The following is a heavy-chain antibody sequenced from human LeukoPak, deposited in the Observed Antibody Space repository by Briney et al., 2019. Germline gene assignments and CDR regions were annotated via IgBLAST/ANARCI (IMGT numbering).Heavy chain of an antibody. CDR1: GYTLTELS. CDR3: ATIPVSPDDFWSGFRSVGAFDI. Sequence: GASVKVSCKVSGYTLTELSMHWVRQAPGKGLEWMGGFDPEDGETIYAQKFQGRVTMTEDTSTDTAYMELSSLRSEDTAVYYCATIPVSPDDFWSGFRSVGAFDIWGQGTMVTVSS. J-gene: IGHJ3*02. D-gene: IGHD3-3*01. CDR2: FDPEDGET. V-gene: IGHV1-24*01.